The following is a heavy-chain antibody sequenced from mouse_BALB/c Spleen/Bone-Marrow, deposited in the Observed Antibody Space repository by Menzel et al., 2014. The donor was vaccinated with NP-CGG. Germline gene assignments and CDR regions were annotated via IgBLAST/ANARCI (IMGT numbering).Heavy chain of an antibody. CDR2: INPTGGYT. CDR3: AREATYYAYFDY. D-gene: IGHD1-1*01. V-gene: IGHV1-4*02. CDR1: GYTFTSNT. J-gene: IGHJ2*01. Sequence: VQLQQSAAELARPGASVKMSCKASGYTFTSNTIQWVKQRPGQGLEWIGYINPTGGYTDYNQKFKDKTTLTADKSSSTAYMQRSRLTSEDSAVYYCAREATYYAYFDYWGQGTILTVSS.